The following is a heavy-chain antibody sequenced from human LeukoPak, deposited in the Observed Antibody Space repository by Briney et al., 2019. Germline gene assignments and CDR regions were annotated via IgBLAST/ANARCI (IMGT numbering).Heavy chain of an antibody. V-gene: IGHV3-23*01. D-gene: IGHD3-22*01. Sequence: GGSLRLSCAASGFTFSSYAMSWVRQAPGKGLEWVSAISGSGGSTNYADSVKGRFTISRDNSKNTLYLQMNSLRAEDTAVYYCAKNPHYYDSSGYYYLSWFDPWGQGTLVTVSS. J-gene: IGHJ5*02. CDR3: AKNPHYYDSSGYYYLSWFDP. CDR2: ISGSGGST. CDR1: GFTFSSYA.